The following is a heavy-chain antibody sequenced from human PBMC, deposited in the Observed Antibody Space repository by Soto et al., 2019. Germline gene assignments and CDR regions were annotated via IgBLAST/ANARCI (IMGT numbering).Heavy chain of an antibody. Sequence: GGSLRLSCAASGFTFDDYGMSWVRQAPGKGLEWVSGINWNGGSTGYADSVKGRFTISRDNAKNSLYLQMNSLRAEDTALYHCARERAQQLVRGAFDIWGQGTMVTVSS. CDR1: GFTFDDYG. D-gene: IGHD6-13*01. J-gene: IGHJ3*02. CDR2: INWNGGST. CDR3: ARERAQQLVRGAFDI. V-gene: IGHV3-20*01.